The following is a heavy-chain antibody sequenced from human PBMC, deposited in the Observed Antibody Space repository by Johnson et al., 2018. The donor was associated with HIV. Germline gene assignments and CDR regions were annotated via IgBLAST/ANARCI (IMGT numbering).Heavy chain of an antibody. Sequence: VQLVESGGDLVQPGGSLRLSCAASGFTFSNYAMSWVRQAPGKGLEWVSVISSGGSTYYADSVKGRFTISRDNSKNTLHLQMNSLRAEDTAVYYCAKCIWGSSLIDAFDIWGQGTMVTVSS. CDR2: ISSGGST. V-gene: IGHV3-23*03. CDR1: GFTFSNYA. J-gene: IGHJ3*02. D-gene: IGHD6-13*01. CDR3: AKCIWGSSLIDAFDI.